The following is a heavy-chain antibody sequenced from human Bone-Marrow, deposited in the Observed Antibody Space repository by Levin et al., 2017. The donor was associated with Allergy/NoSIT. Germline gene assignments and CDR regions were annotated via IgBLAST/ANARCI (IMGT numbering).Heavy chain of an antibody. D-gene: IGHD6-13*01. CDR2: IYYTGST. CDR1: GDSISGYY. CDR3: ARLTPGSSAAGGGLFDY. V-gene: IGHV4-59*08. Sequence: KASETLSLTCTVSGDSISGYYWSWIRRPPGEGLEWIGFIYYTGSTNYNPSLKSRVTISLDTSKNQFSLRLSSVTAADTAVYYCARLTPGSSAAGGGLFDYWGEGTLVAVSS. J-gene: IGHJ4*02.